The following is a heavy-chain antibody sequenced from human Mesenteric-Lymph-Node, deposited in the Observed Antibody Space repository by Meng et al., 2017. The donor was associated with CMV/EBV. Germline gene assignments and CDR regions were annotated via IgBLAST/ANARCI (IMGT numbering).Heavy chain of an antibody. D-gene: IGHD5-12*01. V-gene: IGHV3-69-1*01. CDR3: ARDRRGYSGSSF. CDR1: GFTFSDYY. Sequence: GGSLRLSCAASGFTFSDYYMNWVRQAPGKGLEWVSSISSSSTIYYADPVKGRFTISRDNAKNSLYLQMNSLRAEDTAVYYCARDRRGYSGSSFWGQGTLVTVSS. CDR2: ISSSSTI. J-gene: IGHJ4*02.